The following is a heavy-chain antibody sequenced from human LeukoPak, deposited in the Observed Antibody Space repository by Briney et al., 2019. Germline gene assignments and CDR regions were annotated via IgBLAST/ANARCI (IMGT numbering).Heavy chain of an antibody. D-gene: IGHD5-18*01. CDR3: ANSGGYSYGYFDY. J-gene: IGHJ4*02. CDR2: ISGSGGST. Sequence: PGGSLRLSCAASGFTFSSYAMSWVRQAPGKGLEWVSAISGSGGSTYYADSVKGRFTISRDNSKNTLYLQMNSLRAEDTAVYYCANSGGYSYGYFDYWGQGTLVTVSS. V-gene: IGHV3-23*01. CDR1: GFTFSSYA.